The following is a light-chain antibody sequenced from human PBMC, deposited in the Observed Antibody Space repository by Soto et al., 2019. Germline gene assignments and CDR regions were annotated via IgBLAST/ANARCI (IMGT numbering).Light chain of an antibody. Sequence: DTVMTQSPDSLAVSLGERATINCKSNQTVIYSSSNKNFLAWYQQKPGQPPKLLIYWASTRESGVPDRFSGSGSGTDFTLTISSLQAEDVAVYYCLQYLHAPFTFGPGTNVDIK. CDR1: QTVIYSSSNKNF. CDR2: WAS. V-gene: IGKV4-1*01. J-gene: IGKJ3*01. CDR3: LQYLHAPFT.